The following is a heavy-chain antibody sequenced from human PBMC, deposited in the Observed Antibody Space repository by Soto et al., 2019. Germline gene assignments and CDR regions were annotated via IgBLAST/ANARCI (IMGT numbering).Heavy chain of an antibody. Sequence: QVQLVESGGGVVQPGRSLRLSCAASGFTFSSYGMHWVRQAPGKGLEWVAVIWYDGNNKYYADSVKGRFTISRDNSKNTLYLQMNSLRAEDTAVYYCARNVRRDSSGCKYWGQGTLVTVSS. CDR1: GFTFSSYG. V-gene: IGHV3-33*01. D-gene: IGHD6-19*01. J-gene: IGHJ4*02. CDR3: ARNVRRDSSGCKY. CDR2: IWYDGNNK.